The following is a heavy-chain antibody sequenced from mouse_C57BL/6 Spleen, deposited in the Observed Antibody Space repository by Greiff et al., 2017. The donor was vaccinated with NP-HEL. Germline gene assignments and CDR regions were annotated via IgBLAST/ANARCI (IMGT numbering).Heavy chain of an antibody. Sequence: QVQLQQSGAELVMPGASVKLSCKASGYTFTSYWMHWVKQRPGQGLEWIGEIDPSDSYTNYNQKFKGKSTLTVDKSSSTAYMQLSSLTSEDSAVYYCARFGTGTHLFDYWGQGTTLTVSS. V-gene: IGHV1-69*01. CDR2: IDPSDSYT. CDR1: GYTFTSYW. J-gene: IGHJ2*01. CDR3: ARFGTGTHLFDY. D-gene: IGHD4-1*01.